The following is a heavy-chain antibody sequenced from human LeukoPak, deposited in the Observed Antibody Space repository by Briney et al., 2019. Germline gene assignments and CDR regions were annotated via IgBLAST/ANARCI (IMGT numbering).Heavy chain of an antibody. V-gene: IGHV3-21*01. Sequence: GGSLRLSCAASGFTFSSYSMNWVRQAPGKGLEWVLSISRSSNYIYYADSVKGRFTISRDNAKNSLYLQMNSLRVEDTAVYYCARDVVVVVAGYAFDIWGRGTVVTVSS. CDR3: ARDVVVVVAGYAFDI. CDR2: ISRSSNYI. D-gene: IGHD2-15*01. CDR1: GFTFSSYS. J-gene: IGHJ3*02.